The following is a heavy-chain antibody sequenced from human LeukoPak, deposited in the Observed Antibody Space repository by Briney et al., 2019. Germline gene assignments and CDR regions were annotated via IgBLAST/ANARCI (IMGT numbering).Heavy chain of an antibody. CDR2: FHYSGST. CDR1: GDSISSYY. V-gene: IGHV4-59*01. CDR3: ARGSSWSYYFDY. J-gene: IGHJ4*02. Sequence: SETLSLTCAVSGDSISSYYWSWIRQPPGKGLEWIGYFHYSGSTNYSPSLKSRGTISIDTSKNQFSLKVSSVTAADTAVYYCARGSSWSYYFDYWGQGTLVTVSS. D-gene: IGHD6-13*01.